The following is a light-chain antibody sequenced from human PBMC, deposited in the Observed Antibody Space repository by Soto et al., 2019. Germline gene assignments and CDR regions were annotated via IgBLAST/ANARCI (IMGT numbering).Light chain of an antibody. CDR2: DAS. Sequence: DILMTQSPSTLSASVGDRVTITCRASQSISSWLAWYQQKPGKAPKLLIYDASSLESGVPSRFSGSGSGTEFTLTISSLQPDDFATYYCQQYISHPWTFGQGTKVEIK. J-gene: IGKJ1*01. CDR3: QQYISHPWT. CDR1: QSISSW. V-gene: IGKV1-5*01.